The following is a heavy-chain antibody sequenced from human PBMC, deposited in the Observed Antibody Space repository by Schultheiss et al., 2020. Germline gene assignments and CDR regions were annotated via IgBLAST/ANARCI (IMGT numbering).Heavy chain of an antibody. Sequence: ASVKVSCKASGYTFTSYAMNWVRQAPGQGLEWMGWISAYNGNTNYAQKLQGRVTMTTDTSTSTAYMELRSLRSDDTAVYYCARDGLRFLEWLLRGEGWGYGMDVWGQGTTVNVSS. V-gene: IGHV1-18*01. CDR1: GYTFTSYA. D-gene: IGHD3-3*01. CDR2: ISAYNGNT. CDR3: ARDGLRFLEWLLRGEGWGYGMDV. J-gene: IGHJ6*02.